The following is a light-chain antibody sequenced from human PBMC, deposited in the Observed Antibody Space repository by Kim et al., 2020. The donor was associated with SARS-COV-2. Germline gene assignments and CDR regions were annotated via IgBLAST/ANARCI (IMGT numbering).Light chain of an antibody. Sequence: QSALTQPASVSGSPGQSITISCTGTSSDVGGYNYVSWYQQHPGKAPKVMIYDVNNRPSGVSTRFSGSKSGNTASLTISGLRAEDEADYYCSSYTSSNTVIFGGGTKLTVL. V-gene: IGLV2-14*03. CDR1: SSDVGGYNY. J-gene: IGLJ2*01. CDR2: DVN. CDR3: SSYTSSNTVI.